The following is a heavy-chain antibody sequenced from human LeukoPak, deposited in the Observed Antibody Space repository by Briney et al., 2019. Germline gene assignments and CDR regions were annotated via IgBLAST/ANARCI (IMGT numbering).Heavy chain of an antibody. CDR3: ARGWYSSSWYLYDY. D-gene: IGHD6-13*01. V-gene: IGHV3-9*01. CDR1: GFTFGDYA. Sequence: PGGSLRLSCAASGFTFGDYAMHWVRQPPGKGLEWVSSIRWNSGRVDYADSVKGRFTISRDNAKNSLYLQMNSLRAEDTAVYYCARGWYSSSWYLYDYWGQGTLVTVSS. CDR2: IRWNSGRV. J-gene: IGHJ4*02.